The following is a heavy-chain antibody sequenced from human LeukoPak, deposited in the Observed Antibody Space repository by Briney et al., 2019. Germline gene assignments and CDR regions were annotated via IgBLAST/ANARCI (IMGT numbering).Heavy chain of an antibody. CDR1: GGTFSSYA. V-gene: IGHV1-69*04. D-gene: IGHD1-26*01. CDR2: IIPILGIA. CDR3: ARDSGGVGATLAFDI. Sequence: SVKVSCKASGGTFSSYAISWVRQAPGQGLEWMGRIIPILGIANYAQKFQGRVTITADESTSTAYMELSSLRSEDTAVYYCARDSGGVGATLAFDIWGQGTMVTVSS. J-gene: IGHJ3*02.